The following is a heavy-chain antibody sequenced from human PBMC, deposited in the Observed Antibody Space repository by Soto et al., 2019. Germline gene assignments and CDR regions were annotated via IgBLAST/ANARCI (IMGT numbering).Heavy chain of an antibody. CDR3: ARKVMAARWADAFDI. J-gene: IGHJ3*02. D-gene: IGHD5-12*01. Sequence: GESLKISCKGSGYSFTTYWFTWVRQMPGKGLEWMGRIDPSDSYTNYSPSFQGHVTISADKSISTAYLQWSSLKASDTAMYYCARKVMAARWADAFDIWGQGTMVT. CDR2: IDPSDSYT. V-gene: IGHV5-10-1*01. CDR1: GYSFTTYW.